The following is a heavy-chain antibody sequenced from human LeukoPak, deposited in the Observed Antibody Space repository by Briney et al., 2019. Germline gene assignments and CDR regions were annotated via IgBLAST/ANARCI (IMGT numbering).Heavy chain of an antibody. Sequence: GGSLTLSCAASGFTFRDAAMTWVRQAPGKGLGWVSLISSSGANAYYADSVKGRFTISRDNSKNTLYLQMNNLRGEDTAEYYCAKDMELASWGQGTLVIVSS. V-gene: IGHV3-23*01. CDR3: AKDMELAS. J-gene: IGHJ5*02. CDR2: ISSSGANA. CDR1: GFTFRDAA. D-gene: IGHD1-26*01.